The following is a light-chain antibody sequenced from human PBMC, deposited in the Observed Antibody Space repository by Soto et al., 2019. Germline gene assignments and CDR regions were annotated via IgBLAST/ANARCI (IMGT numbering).Light chain of an antibody. Sequence: EIVLTQSPATLSLSPGERATLSCRASQSVSRYLAWYQQKPGQSPSLLIYDTSHRATGIPARFSGSGSGTDFTLTISSLAPEDFIFYYCQQRSSWPTFGGGTKVEIK. V-gene: IGKV3-11*01. CDR3: QQRSSWPT. CDR1: QSVSRY. CDR2: DTS. J-gene: IGKJ4*01.